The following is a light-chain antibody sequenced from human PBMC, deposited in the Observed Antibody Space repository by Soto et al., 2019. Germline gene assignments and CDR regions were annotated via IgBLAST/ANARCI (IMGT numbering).Light chain of an antibody. Sequence: QSALTQPASVSGSPGQSITISCTGTSSDVGGYNYVSWYQQHPGKVPKLMIYDVSNRPLGVSNRFSGSKSGNTASLTISGLQAEDEADYYCSAYTSISTVVFGGGTKLTVL. J-gene: IGLJ2*01. CDR1: SSDVGGYNY. CDR3: SAYTSISTVV. CDR2: DVS. V-gene: IGLV2-14*01.